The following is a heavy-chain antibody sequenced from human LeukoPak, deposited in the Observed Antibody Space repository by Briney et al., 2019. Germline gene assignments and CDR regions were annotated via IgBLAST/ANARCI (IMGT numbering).Heavy chain of an antibody. V-gene: IGHV4-30-2*01. Sequence: SETLSLTCTVSGGSISRGGYYWSWIRQPPGKGLEWIGYIYHSGSTYYNPSLKSRVTISVDRSKNQFSLKLSSVTAADTAVYYCASTIAARRFDYWGQGTLVTVSS. CDR1: GGSISRGGYY. J-gene: IGHJ4*02. CDR2: IYHSGST. CDR3: ASTIAARRFDY. D-gene: IGHD6-6*01.